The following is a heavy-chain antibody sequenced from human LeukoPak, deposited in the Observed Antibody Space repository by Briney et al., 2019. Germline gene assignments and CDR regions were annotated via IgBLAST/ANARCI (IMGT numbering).Heavy chain of an antibody. CDR1: GFTFDDYA. D-gene: IGHD6-19*01. CDR3: AKDRIAVAGTAFDY. V-gene: IGHV3-9*01. J-gene: IGHJ4*02. Sequence: GRSLRHSCAASGFTFDDYAMHWVRRAPGKGLEWVSGISWNSGRIGYADSVKGRFTISRDNAKNSLYLQMNSLRAEDTALYYCAKDRIAVAGTAFDYWGQGTLVTVSS. CDR2: ISWNSGRI.